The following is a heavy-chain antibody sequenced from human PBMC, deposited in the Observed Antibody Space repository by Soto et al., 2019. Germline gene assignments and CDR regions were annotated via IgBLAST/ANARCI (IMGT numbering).Heavy chain of an antibody. J-gene: IGHJ6*02. V-gene: IGHV3-30-3*01. CDR3: ARGSYYYDSSGSYYVDYYYGMDV. D-gene: IGHD3-22*01. CDR1: GFTFSSYA. CDR2: ISYDGSNK. Sequence: GGSLRLSCAASGFTFSSYAMHWVRQAPGKGLEWVAVISYDGSNKYYADSVKGRFTISRDNSKNTLYLQMNSLRAEDTAVYYCARGSYYYDSSGSYYVDYYYGMDVWGQGTTVTVSS.